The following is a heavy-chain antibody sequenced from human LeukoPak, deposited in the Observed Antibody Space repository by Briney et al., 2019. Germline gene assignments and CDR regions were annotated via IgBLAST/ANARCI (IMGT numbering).Heavy chain of an antibody. CDR3: ARHNSSGWYGEVDV. Sequence: SETLSLTCTVSNGSISNTNYYWGWIRQPPGKGLEWIGSIYYSGTTHYNPSLKGRVTMSIDTSKNQFSLKVNSVTAADTAVYYCARHNSSGWYGEVDVWGQGTTVTVSS. CDR2: IYYSGTT. D-gene: IGHD6-19*01. CDR1: NGSISNTNYY. J-gene: IGHJ6*02. V-gene: IGHV4-39*07.